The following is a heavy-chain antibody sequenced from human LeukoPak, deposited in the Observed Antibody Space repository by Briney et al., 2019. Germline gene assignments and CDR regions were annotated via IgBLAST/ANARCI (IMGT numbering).Heavy chain of an antibody. D-gene: IGHD1-26*01. J-gene: IGHJ4*02. V-gene: IGHV3-21*01. CDR3: ARPPMVGATYLAS. CDR1: GFTFSSYS. Sequence: PGGSLRLSCAASGFTFSSYSMNWVRQAPGKGLEWVSSISSSSSYIYYADSVKGRFTISRDNAKNSLYLQMNSLRAEDTAVYYCARPPMVGATYLASWGRGPLAPVS. CDR2: ISSSSSYI.